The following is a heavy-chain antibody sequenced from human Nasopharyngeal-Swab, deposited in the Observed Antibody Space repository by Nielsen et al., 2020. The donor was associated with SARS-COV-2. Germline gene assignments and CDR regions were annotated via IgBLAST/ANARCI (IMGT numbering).Heavy chain of an antibody. J-gene: IGHJ4*02. CDR1: GFTFDDYT. CDR2: ISWNSRSI. Sequence: GGHLRLAWAASGFTFDDYTMHWVRQPPGKGLEWVSGISWNSRSIGYADSVKGRFTISRDNAKNSLYLQMNSLRAEDTALYYCAKDPYGSGTWDGWGQGTLVTVSS. CDR3: AKDPYGSGTWDG. V-gene: IGHV3-9*01. D-gene: IGHD3-10*01.